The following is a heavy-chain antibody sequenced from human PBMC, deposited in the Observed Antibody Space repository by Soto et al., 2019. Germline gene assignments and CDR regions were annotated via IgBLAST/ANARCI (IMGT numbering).Heavy chain of an antibody. J-gene: IGHJ6*02. CDR2: MSASGGST. CDR1: GFSFSSYA. D-gene: IGHD3-10*01. V-gene: IGHV3-23*01. CDR3: AKDSYGSGTDYFYGMDV. Sequence: GGSLRLSCAASGFSFSSYAMSWVRQAPGKGLEWVSCMSASGGSTFHADSVKGRFTISRDNSKNTLYLQMNSLRAEDTAVYYCAKDSYGSGTDYFYGMDVRGQGTTVTVSS.